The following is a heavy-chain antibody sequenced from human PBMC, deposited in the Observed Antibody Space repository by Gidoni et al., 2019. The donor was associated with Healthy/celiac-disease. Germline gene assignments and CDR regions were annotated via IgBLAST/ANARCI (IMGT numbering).Heavy chain of an antibody. CDR1: GFTFDDYA. CDR3: AKDMEGVGYCSGGSCYSFWFDP. D-gene: IGHD2-15*01. Sequence: EVQLVESGGGLVQPGRCLRLSCAASGFTFDDYALHWGRQAPGKGLEWVSGISWNSGSIGYADSVKGRFTISRDNAKNSLYLQMNSLRAEDTALYYCAKDMEGVGYCSGGSCYSFWFDPWGQGTLVTVSS. CDR2: ISWNSGSI. V-gene: IGHV3-9*01. J-gene: IGHJ5*02.